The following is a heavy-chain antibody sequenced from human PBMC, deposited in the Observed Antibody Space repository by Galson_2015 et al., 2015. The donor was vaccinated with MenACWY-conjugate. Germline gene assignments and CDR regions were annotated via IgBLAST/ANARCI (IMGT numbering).Heavy chain of an antibody. D-gene: IGHD2-15*01. CDR2: IDWDDDK. J-gene: IGHJ4*02. V-gene: IGHV2-70*04. Sequence: PALVKPTQTLTLTCTFSGFSLSTSGMRVNWVRQPPGKALEWLARIDWDDDKLYNTSLRTRLTISTDTSENQVVLTMTNMDPVDTATYYCVRTSYCSGGRCYSPFDFWGQGTLVTVSS. CDR3: VRTSYCSGGRCYSPFDF. CDR1: GFSLSTSGMR.